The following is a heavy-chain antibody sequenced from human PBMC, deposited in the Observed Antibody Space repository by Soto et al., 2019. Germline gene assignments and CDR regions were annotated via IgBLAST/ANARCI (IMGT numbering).Heavy chain of an antibody. D-gene: IGHD6-13*01. V-gene: IGHV4-39*02. CDR2: IYYSGST. CDR3: ARDGSLGIAAAGAYYYYGMDV. J-gene: IGHJ6*02. CDR1: GGSISSSSYY. Sequence: QLQLQESGPGLVKPSETLSLTCTVSGGSISSSSYYWGWIRQPPGKGLEWIGSIYYSGSTYYNPSLKSRVTISVDTSKNQFSLKLSSVTAADTAVYYCARDGSLGIAAAGAYYYYGMDVWGQGTTVTVSS.